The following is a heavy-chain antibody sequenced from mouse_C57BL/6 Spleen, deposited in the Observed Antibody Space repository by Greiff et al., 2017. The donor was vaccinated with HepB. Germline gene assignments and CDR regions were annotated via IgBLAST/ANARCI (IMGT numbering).Heavy chain of an antibody. V-gene: IGHV1-74*01. Sequence: QVQLQQPGAELVKPGASVKVSCKASGYTFTSYWMHWVKQRPGQGLEWIGRIHPSDSGTNYNQKFKGKATLTVDKSSSTAYLQLSSLTSEDSAVYYCAFYGNYEAWFAYWGQGTLVTVSA. CDR1: GYTFTSYW. D-gene: IGHD2-1*01. CDR2: IHPSDSGT. CDR3: AFYGNYEAWFAY. J-gene: IGHJ3*01.